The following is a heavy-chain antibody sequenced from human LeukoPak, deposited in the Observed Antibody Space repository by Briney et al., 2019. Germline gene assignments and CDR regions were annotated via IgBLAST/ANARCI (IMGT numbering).Heavy chain of an antibody. CDR3: AKDISGYYRPFDY. J-gene: IGHJ4*02. V-gene: IGHV3-23*01. Sequence: GGSLRLSCAASGFSFSGYAMSWVGQAPGKGLEWVSSISGSGSHTYHADSVKGRFTISRDNSKNALYLQMNSLRAEDTAVYYCAKDISGYYRPFDYWGQGTLVTVSS. D-gene: IGHD3-22*01. CDR1: GFSFSGYA. CDR2: ISGSGSHT.